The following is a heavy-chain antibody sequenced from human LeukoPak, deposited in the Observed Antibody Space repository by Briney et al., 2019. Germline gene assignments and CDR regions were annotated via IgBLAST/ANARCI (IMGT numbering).Heavy chain of an antibody. D-gene: IGHD2-2*01. CDR1: GFTVSSNY. CDR3: AKIDASGCPRCDFDY. J-gene: IGHJ4*02. Sequence: GGSLRLSCAASGFTVSSNYMSWVRQAPGKGLEWVSAISGSGGSTYYADSVKGRFTISRDNSKNTLYLQMNSLRAEDTAVYYCAKIDASGCPRCDFDYWGQGTLVTVSS. V-gene: IGHV3-23*01. CDR2: ISGSGGST.